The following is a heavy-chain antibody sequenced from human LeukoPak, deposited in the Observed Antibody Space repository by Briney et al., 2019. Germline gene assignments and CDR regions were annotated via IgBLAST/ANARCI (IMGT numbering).Heavy chain of an antibody. D-gene: IGHD3-10*01. CDR2: IHQDAGEK. CDR3: ARDDYGWGSHPY. J-gene: IGHJ4*02. Sequence: GGSLRLSCAASGFSFSDSWMTWVRQTPGKGLQWVASIHQDAGEKQYLDSVRGRFTISRDNARNSLYLQMNSLRVEDTAVYYCARDDYGWGSHPYWGQGTLVTVSS. CDR1: GFSFSDSW. V-gene: IGHV3-7*04.